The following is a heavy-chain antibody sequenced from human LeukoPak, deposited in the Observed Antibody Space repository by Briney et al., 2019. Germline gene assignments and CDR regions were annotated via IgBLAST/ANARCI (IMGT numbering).Heavy chain of an antibody. V-gene: IGHV3-7*03. D-gene: IGHD6-19*01. CDR2: INSDGSEG. CDR3: ARVPGSSGYYDY. J-gene: IGHJ4*02. Sequence: PGGSLRLSCAVSGFTFSGFWMSWSRQAPGKGLEWVASINSDGSEGYYADVVKGRFTISRDNAKNSLYLQMNSLRAEDTAKYYCARVPGSSGYYDYWGQGTLVTVSS. CDR1: GFTFSGFW.